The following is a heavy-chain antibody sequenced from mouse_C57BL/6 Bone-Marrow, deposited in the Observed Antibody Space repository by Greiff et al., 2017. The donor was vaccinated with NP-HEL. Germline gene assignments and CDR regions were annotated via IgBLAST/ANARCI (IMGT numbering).Heavy chain of an antibody. D-gene: IGHD1-1*01. Sequence: VQLQQSGAELVRPGTSVKVSCKASGYAFTNYLIEWVKQRPGQGLEWIGVINPGSGGTNYNEKFKGKATLAADKSSSTAYMQLSSLTSEDSAVYFCARFSSYYYGSSYSYWYFDVWGTGTTVTVSS. J-gene: IGHJ1*03. V-gene: IGHV1-54*01. CDR2: INPGSGGT. CDR1: GYAFTNYL. CDR3: ARFSSYYYGSSYSYWYFDV.